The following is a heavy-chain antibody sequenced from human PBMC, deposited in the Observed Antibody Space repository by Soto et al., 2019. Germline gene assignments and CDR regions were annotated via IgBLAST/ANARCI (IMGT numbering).Heavy chain of an antibody. D-gene: IGHD3-22*01. Sequence: ASVKVSCKASGYTFTGYYMHWVRQAPGQGLEWMGWINPNSGGTNYAQKFQGWVTMTRDTSISTAYMELSRMRSDDTAVYYCARVQRPRYYYDSSGYEPGFDYWGQGTLVTVSS. V-gene: IGHV1-2*04. CDR3: ARVQRPRYYYDSSGYEPGFDY. CDR2: INPNSGGT. J-gene: IGHJ4*02. CDR1: GYTFTGYY.